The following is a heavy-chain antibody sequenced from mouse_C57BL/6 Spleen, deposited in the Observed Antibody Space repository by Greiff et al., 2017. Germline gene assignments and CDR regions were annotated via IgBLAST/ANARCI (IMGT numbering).Heavy chain of an antibody. CDR1: GYTFTDYE. J-gene: IGHJ2*01. CDR2: IDPETGGT. D-gene: IGHD1-1*01. Sequence: VQLQQSGAELVRPGASVTLSCKASGYTFTDYEMHWVKQTPVHGLEWIGAIDPETGGTAYNQKFKGKAILTAAKSSSTAYMELRSLTSEDSAVYYCTRKLFYYYGSSFDYWGQGTTLTVSS. V-gene: IGHV1-15*01. CDR3: TRKLFYYYGSSFDY.